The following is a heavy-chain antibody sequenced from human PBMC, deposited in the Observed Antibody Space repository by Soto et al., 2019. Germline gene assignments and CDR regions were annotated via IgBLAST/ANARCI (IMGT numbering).Heavy chain of an antibody. CDR1: GGSISTYY. J-gene: IGHJ4*02. Sequence: QVQLQESGPGLVKPSETLSLTCTVSGGSISTYYWTWIRQPPGKGLEWIGFIFYRGSTSYNPSLKSRGTISIDTSENQFSLKLNSVTAADTAVYYCASMIGDPVLSFDSWGQGTLVAVSS. CDR2: IFYRGST. D-gene: IGHD3-10*02. V-gene: IGHV4-59*01. CDR3: ASMIGDPVLSFDS.